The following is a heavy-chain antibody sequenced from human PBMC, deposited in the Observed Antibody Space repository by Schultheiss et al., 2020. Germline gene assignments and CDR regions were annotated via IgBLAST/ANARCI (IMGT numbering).Heavy chain of an antibody. J-gene: IGHJ4*02. Sequence: SETLSLTCAVYGGSFSGYYWSWIRQPAGKGLEWIGRIYTSGSTNYNPSLQSQVTMSADTSKNQFSLQLSSVTAADTAVYYCARAFDSSAFPLDYWGQGTPV. CDR1: GGSFSGYY. D-gene: IGHD3-22*01. CDR2: IYTSGST. CDR3: ARAFDSSAFPLDY. V-gene: IGHV4-59*10.